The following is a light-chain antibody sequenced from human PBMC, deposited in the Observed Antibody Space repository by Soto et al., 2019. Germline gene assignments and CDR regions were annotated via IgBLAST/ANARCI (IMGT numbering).Light chain of an antibody. CDR3: QYYDHYSWT. Sequence: DIQLTQSPSTLSASVGDRVTITCRASQSIGVWLTWYQQKPGKAPKFLIYKTSTLESGVPSRFSGSGSGTEYTLTISSLQRYHFATCHCQYYDHYSWTFGQGTKVEIK. CDR2: KTS. J-gene: IGKJ1*01. CDR1: QSIGVW. V-gene: IGKV1-5*03.